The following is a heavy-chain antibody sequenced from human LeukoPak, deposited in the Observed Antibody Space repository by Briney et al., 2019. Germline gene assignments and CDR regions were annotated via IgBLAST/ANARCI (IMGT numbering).Heavy chain of an antibody. CDR2: IYPCDSDT. Sequence: GEPLKISCMRSGYSFTSYWIRWVRQMPVKGLGGMRLIYPCDSDTRYSPSFQGQVTISADKSISTAYLQWSSLKASDTPMYYCARIVVPAAIHHAFDIWGQGTIVTLSS. CDR3: ARIVVPAAIHHAFDI. J-gene: IGHJ3*02. D-gene: IGHD2-2*02. V-gene: IGHV5-51*01. CDR1: GYSFTSYW.